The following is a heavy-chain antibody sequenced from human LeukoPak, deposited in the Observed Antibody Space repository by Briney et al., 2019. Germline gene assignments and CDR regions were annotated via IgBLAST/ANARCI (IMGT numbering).Heavy chain of an antibody. CDR3: ARDQAATNTQVRFCLD. CDR2: ISGYNGNT. J-gene: IGHJ4*02. CDR1: GYTFTSYG. D-gene: IGHD3-9*01. Sequence: GASVKVSCKASGYTFTSYGISWVRQAPGQGLEWMGWISGYNGNTNYALNLQGRVTMTTDTSTSTAYMELRSLSSDDTAVYYCARDQAATNTQVRFCLDWGQGTLVTVSS. V-gene: IGHV1-18*01.